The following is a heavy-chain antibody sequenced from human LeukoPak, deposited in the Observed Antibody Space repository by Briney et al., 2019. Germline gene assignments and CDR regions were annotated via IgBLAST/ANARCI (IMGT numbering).Heavy chain of an antibody. J-gene: IGHJ5*02. D-gene: IGHD5-24*01. CDR1: GGSISGYY. CDR2: IYYSGST. CDR3: ARRDRRWFDP. V-gene: IGHV4-30-4*01. Sequence: PSETLSLTCTISGGSISGYYWSWIRQPPGKGLEWIGYIYYSGSTYYNPSLKSRVTISVDTSKNQFSLKLSSVTAADTAVYYCARRDRRWFDPWGQGTLVTVSS.